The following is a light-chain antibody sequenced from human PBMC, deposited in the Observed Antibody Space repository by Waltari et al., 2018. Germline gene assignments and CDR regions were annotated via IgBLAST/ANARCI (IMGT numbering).Light chain of an antibody. V-gene: IGKV3-20*01. J-gene: IGKJ1*01. CDR2: GTS. CDR3: HQYGSSPT. Sequence: IVLTQSPDTLSLSPGARATLSCRASRSVRASYLAWYQQKPGQAPRLLMSGTSVRATGIPDRFSGSGSGTDFTLSISRLEAEDVAVYYCHQYGSSPTFGQGTKVEIK. CDR1: RSVRASY.